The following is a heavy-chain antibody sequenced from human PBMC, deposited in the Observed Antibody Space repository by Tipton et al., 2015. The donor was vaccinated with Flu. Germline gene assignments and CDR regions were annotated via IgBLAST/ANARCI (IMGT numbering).Heavy chain of an antibody. CDR2: IHPDASDT. V-gene: IGHV5-51*03. CDR3: ARRIVATIWAFDV. CDR1: GYFFTSYW. D-gene: IGHD5-12*01. Sequence: QLVQSGAEVKKPGESLMISCKTSGYFFTSYWIAWVRQVPGKGLEWMGMIHPDASDTRYSPSFQGHVSMSADKSIRTAYLHVSSLKASDTAMYYCARRIVATIWAFDVWGQGTMVSVS. J-gene: IGHJ3*01.